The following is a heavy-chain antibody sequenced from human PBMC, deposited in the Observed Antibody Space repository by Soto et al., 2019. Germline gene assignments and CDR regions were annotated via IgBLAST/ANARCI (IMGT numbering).Heavy chain of an antibody. J-gene: IGHJ4*02. Sequence: QLQLQESGPGLVKPSETLSLTCTVSGCSISSSSYYWGWIRQPPGKGLEWIGSSYYSGSTSYNPSLTSRVTISVDTSKNQFSLKLSSVTAADTAVYYCATLWGPDWGQGTLVTVSS. CDR1: GCSISSSSYY. CDR2: SYYSGST. D-gene: IGHD3-10*01. CDR3: ATLWGPD. V-gene: IGHV4-39*01.